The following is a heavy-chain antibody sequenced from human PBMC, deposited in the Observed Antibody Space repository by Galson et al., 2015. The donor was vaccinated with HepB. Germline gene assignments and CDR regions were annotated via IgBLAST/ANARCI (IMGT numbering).Heavy chain of an antibody. CDR3: AKGVDYSNSFYFDY. CDR1: GFTFSSYA. J-gene: IGHJ4*02. D-gene: IGHD4-11*01. Sequence: SLRLSCAASGFTFSSYAMSWVRQAPGKGLEWVSAISGSGGSTYYADSVKGRFTIPRDNSKNTLYLQMNSLRAEDTAVYYCAKGVDYSNSFYFDYWGQGTLVTVSS. V-gene: IGHV3-23*01. CDR2: ISGSGGST.